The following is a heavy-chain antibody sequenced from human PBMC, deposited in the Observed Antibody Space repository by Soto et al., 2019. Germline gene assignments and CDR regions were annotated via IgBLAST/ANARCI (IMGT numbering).Heavy chain of an antibody. J-gene: IGHJ6*02. CDR2: IHKTGTIT. Sequence: EGQVVESGGDLVQPGDSLTISCAASGFTFSTYAMSWVHQAPGKGLEWVSGIHKTGTITFYADSVKGRFTISRDNSKNTLYLHMRSLRDGDTAVYYCVRDLNYKFFFDLWGQGTTVTVSS. V-gene: IGHV3-23*05. CDR1: GFTFSTYA. CDR3: VRDLNYKFFFDL. D-gene: IGHD3-10*01.